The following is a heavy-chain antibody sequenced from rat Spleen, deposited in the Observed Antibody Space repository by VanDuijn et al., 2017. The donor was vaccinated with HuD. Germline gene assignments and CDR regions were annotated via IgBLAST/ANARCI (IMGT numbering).Heavy chain of an antibody. CDR1: GFSLSNYG. CDR3: ARLGGLRNWFAY. Sequence: VQLKESGPGLVQPSQTLSLTCTVSGFSLSNYGVIWVRQAPTKGLEWVASISYDGTATDHRDSVKGRFTLSRENANSTLYLQMGSLRSEDTATYFCARLGGLRNWFAYWGQGTLVTVSS. D-gene: IGHD4-3*01. CDR2: ISYDGTAT. J-gene: IGHJ3*01. V-gene: IGHV5-29*01.